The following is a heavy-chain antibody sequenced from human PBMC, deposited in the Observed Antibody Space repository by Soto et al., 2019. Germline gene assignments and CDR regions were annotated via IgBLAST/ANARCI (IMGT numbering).Heavy chain of an antibody. V-gene: IGHV3-73*02. CDR2: IRSKTYNYET. D-gene: IGHD1-7*01. CDR3: SRPEARTGTTAY. CDR1: GDSFSGSA. J-gene: IGHJ1*01. Sequence: EVQLVESGGGLVQPGGSLKLSCTVSGDSFSGSAMHWVRQASGKGLEWIGLIRSKTYNYETIYAASVSGRFTISRDDSKSTAYLQMNSLKSDDTAVYYCSRPEARTGTTAYWGQGTLVTVSS.